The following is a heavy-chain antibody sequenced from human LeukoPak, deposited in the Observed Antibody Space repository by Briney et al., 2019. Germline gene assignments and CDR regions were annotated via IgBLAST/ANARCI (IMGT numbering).Heavy chain of an antibody. CDR2: ISWNSGSI. CDR3: AKDIRYDILTGYDY. J-gene: IGHJ4*02. CDR1: GFTFDDYA. D-gene: IGHD3-9*01. Sequence: PGRSLRLSCAASGFTFDDYAMPWVRQAPGKGLEWVSGISWNSGSIGYADSVKGRFTISRDNAKNSLYLQMNSLRAEDTALYYCAKDIRYDILTGYDYWGQGTLVTVSS. V-gene: IGHV3-9*01.